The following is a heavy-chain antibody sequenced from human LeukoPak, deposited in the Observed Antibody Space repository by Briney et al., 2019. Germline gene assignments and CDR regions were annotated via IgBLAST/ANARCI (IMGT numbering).Heavy chain of an antibody. Sequence: SETLSLTCSVSGGSLRIHYWSSIRQPPGKGLEWIGYIYYRGSTHYNPSLKSRVTISVDTSKNQFSLKLSSVTAANTAVYYCARHRRGSPPYSSGWFGPVYFDYWGQGTLVTVSS. D-gene: IGHD6-19*01. CDR2: IYYRGST. CDR1: GGSLRIHY. CDR3: ARHRRGSPPYSSGWFGPVYFDY. V-gene: IGHV4-59*08. J-gene: IGHJ4*02.